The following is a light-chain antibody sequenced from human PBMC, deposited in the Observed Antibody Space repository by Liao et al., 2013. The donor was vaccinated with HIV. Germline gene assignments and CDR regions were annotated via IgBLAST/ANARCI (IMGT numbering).Light chain of an antibody. CDR3: QVWDTSSDHVV. CDR2: QDN. Sequence: SYELTQPPSVSVSPGQTASITCSGDKLGDKYASWYQQKPGQSPVLVIYQDNKRPSGIPERFSGSKSGNTATLTISGVEAGDEADYYCQVWDTSSDHVVFGGGTKLTV. CDR1: KLGDKY. V-gene: IGLV3-1*01. J-gene: IGLJ2*01.